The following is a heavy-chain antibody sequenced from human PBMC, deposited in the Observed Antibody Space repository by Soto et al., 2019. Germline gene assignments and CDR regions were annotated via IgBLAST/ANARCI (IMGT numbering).Heavy chain of an antibody. Sequence: QVQLVESGGGVVQPGRSLRLSCAASGFTFSSYAMHWVRQAPGKGLEWVAVISYDGSNKYYADSVKGRFTISRDNSKNTLYLQMNSLRAEHTAVYYCARDRALGSSSWLYYYYYGMDVWGQGTTVTVSS. V-gene: IGHV3-30-3*01. CDR1: GFTFSSYA. D-gene: IGHD6-13*01. CDR2: ISYDGSNK. CDR3: ARDRALGSSSWLYYYYYGMDV. J-gene: IGHJ6*02.